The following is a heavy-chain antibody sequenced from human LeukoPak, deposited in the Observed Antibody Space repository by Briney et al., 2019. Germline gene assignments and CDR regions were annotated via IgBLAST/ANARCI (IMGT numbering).Heavy chain of an antibody. CDR2: IYYSGST. CDR3: ARAKGAAGIDYFDY. J-gene: IGHJ4*02. V-gene: IGHV4-59*13. D-gene: IGHD6-13*01. CDR1: GASISDYH. Sequence: SSETLSLTCTLSGASISDYHWNWIRQPPGKGLEWIGYIYYSGSTNYNPSLKCRVTISVDTYKNQFSLKLSSVTAADTAVYYCARAKGAAGIDYFDYWGQGTLVTVSS.